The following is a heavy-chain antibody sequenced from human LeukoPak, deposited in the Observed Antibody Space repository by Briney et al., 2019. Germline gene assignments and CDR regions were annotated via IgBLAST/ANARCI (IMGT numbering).Heavy chain of an antibody. Sequence: GGSLRLSCAASGFTFSSYGMHWVRQAPGKGLEWVAIIRYDGSNKYYADSVKGRFTISRDNSKNTLYLQMNSLRAEDTAVYYCAKDQGYCSSTSCYWSYYYYYMDVWGKGTTVTVSS. V-gene: IGHV3-30*02. J-gene: IGHJ6*03. CDR2: IRYDGSNK. CDR1: GFTFSSYG. D-gene: IGHD2-2*01. CDR3: AKDQGYCSSTSCYWSYYYYYMDV.